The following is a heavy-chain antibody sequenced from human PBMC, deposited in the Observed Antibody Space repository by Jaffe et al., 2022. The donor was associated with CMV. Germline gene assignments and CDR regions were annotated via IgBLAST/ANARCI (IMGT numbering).Heavy chain of an antibody. J-gene: IGHJ4*02. CDR1: GFTFGDYP. V-gene: IGHV3-49*04. CDR3: TRVDYTSSWQPNFGY. Sequence: EVQLVESGGGLVQPGRSLRLSCTASGFTFGDYPMSWVRQAPGKGLEWVGFIRSKTYGGTTEYAASVKGRFTISRDDSKSIAYLQMNSLKTEDTAVYYCTRVDYTSSWQPNFGYWGQGTLVTVSS. D-gene: IGHD6-13*01. CDR2: IRSKTYGGTT.